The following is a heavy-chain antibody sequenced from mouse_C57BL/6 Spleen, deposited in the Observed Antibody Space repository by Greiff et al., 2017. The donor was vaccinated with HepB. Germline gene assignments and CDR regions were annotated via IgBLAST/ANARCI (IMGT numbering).Heavy chain of an antibody. J-gene: IGHJ3*01. CDR2: ISYDGSN. CDR3: ASAYYYGSSYAWFAY. V-gene: IGHV3-6*01. CDR1: GYSITSGYY. Sequence: DVKLVESGPGLVKPSQSLSLTCSVTGYSITSGYYWNWIRQFPGNKLEWMGYISYDGSNNYNPSLKNRISITRDTSKNQFFLKLNSVTTEDTATYYCASAYYYGSSYAWFAYWGQGTLVTVSA. D-gene: IGHD1-1*01.